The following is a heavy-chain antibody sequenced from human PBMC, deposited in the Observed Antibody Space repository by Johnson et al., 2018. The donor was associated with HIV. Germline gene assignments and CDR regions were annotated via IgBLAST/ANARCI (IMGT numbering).Heavy chain of an antibody. CDR1: GFSFSDYG. J-gene: IGHJ3*02. CDR2: ISYDGDDK. Sequence: QVQLVESGGGVVQPGRSLRLSCAASGFSFSDYGIHWVRQAPGKGLEWVAVISYDGDDKHYGDSVEGRFTIYRDNSKKTLYLQMNSLRPEDTAVYFCAKDAGSGSSWEFAFDIWGQGTKVNVSS. D-gene: IGHD3-10*01. V-gene: IGHV3-30*18. CDR3: AKDAGSGSSWEFAFDI.